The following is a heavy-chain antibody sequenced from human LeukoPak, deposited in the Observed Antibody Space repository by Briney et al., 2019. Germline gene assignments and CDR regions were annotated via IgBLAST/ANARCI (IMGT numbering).Heavy chain of an antibody. CDR1: GGSISSGGYS. CDR3: ASLGDYGGKVFDY. V-gene: IGHV4-30-2*01. Sequence: SQTLSLTCAVPGGSISSGGYSWSWVRQPPGKGLEWIGYIYHSGSTYYNPSLKSRVTISVDRSKNQFSLKLSSVTAADTAVYYCASLGDYGGKVFDYWGQGTLVTVSS. J-gene: IGHJ4*02. CDR2: IYHSGST. D-gene: IGHD4-23*01.